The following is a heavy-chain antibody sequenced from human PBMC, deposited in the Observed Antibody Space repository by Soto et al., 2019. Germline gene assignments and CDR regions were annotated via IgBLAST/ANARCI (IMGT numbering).Heavy chain of an antibody. J-gene: IGHJ6*02. Sequence: GESLKISCKASGYSFTNYWITWVRQMPGKGLEWMGKIDPSDSQTNYSPSFQGHVTISADRSINTAYLQWNSLKASDTAMYYCTRLSMARYFYYGMDVWGQGTTVTVS. CDR1: GYSFTNYW. CDR3: TRLSMARYFYYGMDV. CDR2: IDPSDSQT. V-gene: IGHV5-10-1*01. D-gene: IGHD5-12*01.